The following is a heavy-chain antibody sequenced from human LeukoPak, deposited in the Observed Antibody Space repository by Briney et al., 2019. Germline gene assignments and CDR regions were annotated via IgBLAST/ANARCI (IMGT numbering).Heavy chain of an antibody. D-gene: IGHD2-21*02. CDR3: ARGGAYCAGDCYSDY. Sequence: GASVKVSCKASGYTFTGYYMRWVRQAPGQGLEWMGWINPNSGGTNYAQKFQGRVTMTRDTSISTAYMELSRLRSDDTAVYYCARGGAYCAGDCYSDYWGQGTLVTVSS. CDR2: INPNSGGT. V-gene: IGHV1-2*02. J-gene: IGHJ4*02. CDR1: GYTFTGYY.